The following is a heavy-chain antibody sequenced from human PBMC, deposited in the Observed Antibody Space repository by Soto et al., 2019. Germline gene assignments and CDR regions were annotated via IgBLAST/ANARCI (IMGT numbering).Heavy chain of an antibody. V-gene: IGHV3-64D*06. Sequence: GGSLRLSCSASGFTFSSYAMHWVRQAPGKGLEYVPAISSNGGSTYYADSVKGRFTISRDNSKNTLYLQMSSLRAEDTAVYYCVKDRRIVGATDAFDIWGQGTMVTVSS. CDR2: ISSNGGST. D-gene: IGHD1-26*01. CDR3: VKDRRIVGATDAFDI. J-gene: IGHJ3*02. CDR1: GFTFSSYA.